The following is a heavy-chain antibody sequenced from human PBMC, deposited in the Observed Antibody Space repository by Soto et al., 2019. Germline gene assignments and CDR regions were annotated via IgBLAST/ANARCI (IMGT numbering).Heavy chain of an antibody. Sequence: GGSLRLSCAASGFSFSSDSMGWVRQAPGKGLEWVSSISSSGSFMNYADSVKGWFTISRDNANNSLYLQMSGLKDEDTAVYYCAGDPPTGTTLDWADSWGQGTLVTVSS. CDR1: GFSFSSDS. J-gene: IGHJ4*02. V-gene: IGHV3-21*01. CDR3: AGDPPTGTTLDWADS. CDR2: ISSSGSFM. D-gene: IGHD1-7*01.